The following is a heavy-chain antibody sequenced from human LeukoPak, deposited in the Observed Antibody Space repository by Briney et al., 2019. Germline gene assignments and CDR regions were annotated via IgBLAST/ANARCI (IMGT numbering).Heavy chain of an antibody. V-gene: IGHV3-21*01. CDR3: ARDNVGATSFDY. Sequence: GGSLRLSCAASGFTFGSYSMNWVRQAPGKGLEWVSSISSSSSYIYYADSMKGRFTISRGNAKNSLYLQMNSLRAEDTAVYYCARDNVGATSFDYWGQGTLVTVSS. J-gene: IGHJ4*02. CDR2: ISSSSSYI. D-gene: IGHD1-26*01. CDR1: GFTFGSYS.